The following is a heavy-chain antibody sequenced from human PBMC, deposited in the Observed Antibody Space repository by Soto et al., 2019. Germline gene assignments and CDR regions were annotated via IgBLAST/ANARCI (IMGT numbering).Heavy chain of an antibody. D-gene: IGHD6-19*01. CDR3: ARVAVAGTRVDY. Sequence: SETLSLTCAVSGGSISSGGYSWSWIRQPPGKGLEWIGYIYHSGSTYYNPSLKSRVTISLDRSKNQFSLKLSSVTAADTAVYYCARVAVAGTRVDYWGQGTLVTVSS. J-gene: IGHJ4*02. V-gene: IGHV4-30-2*01. CDR2: IYHSGST. CDR1: GGSISSGGYS.